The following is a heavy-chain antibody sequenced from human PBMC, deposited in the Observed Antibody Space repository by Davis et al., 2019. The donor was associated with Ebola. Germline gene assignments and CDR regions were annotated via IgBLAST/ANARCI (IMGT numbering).Heavy chain of an antibody. Sequence: AASVKVSCKASGYTFTGYHMHWVRQAPGQGLEWMGRMNPHNGGTNYAQNVQGRVIMTSDTATTTAYMEVGSLRSDDTAVYYCARAQFPTTSDHWGQGTLVTVSS. J-gene: IGHJ4*02. V-gene: IGHV1-2*06. CDR1: GYTFTGYH. CDR2: MNPHNGGT. CDR3: ARAQFPTTSDH. D-gene: IGHD1-1*01.